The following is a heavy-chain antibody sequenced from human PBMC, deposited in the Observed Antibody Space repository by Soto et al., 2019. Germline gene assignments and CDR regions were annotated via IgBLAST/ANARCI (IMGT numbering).Heavy chain of an antibody. CDR2: MNPNSGNT. D-gene: IGHD3-22*01. CDR1: GYTFTSYD. J-gene: IGHJ5*02. Sequence: QVQLVQSGAEVKKPGASVKVSCKASGYTFTSYDINWVRQATGQGLEWMGWMNPNSGNTGYAQKFQGRVTMTRNTCISPAYMELSSLRSEDTAVYYWARGPEWFVSSGSHNWFDPWGQGTLVTVSS. CDR3: ARGPEWFVSSGSHNWFDP. V-gene: IGHV1-8*01.